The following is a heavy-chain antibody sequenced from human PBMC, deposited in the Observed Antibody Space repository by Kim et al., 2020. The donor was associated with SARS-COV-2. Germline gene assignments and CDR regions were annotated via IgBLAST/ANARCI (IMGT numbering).Heavy chain of an antibody. CDR2: IDPGGSRT. Sequence: ASVKVSCKASGDTFTDYYIHWVRQAPVQGLEWLGTIDPGGSRTFYAQGFQGKVTITRDTSTSPIYMELTSLRSDDTAVYYCATERPSATYFDSWGQGTVVAVSS. J-gene: IGHJ4*02. CDR1: GDTFTDYY. V-gene: IGHV1-46*01. CDR3: ATERPSATYFDS.